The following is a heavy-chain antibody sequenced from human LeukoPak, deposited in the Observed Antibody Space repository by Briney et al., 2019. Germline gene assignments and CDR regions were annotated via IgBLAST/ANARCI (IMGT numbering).Heavy chain of an antibody. J-gene: IGHJ6*02. CDR3: ARVAHIVVVPEQNYYYGMDV. CDR2: IYYSGST. Sequence: SQTLSLTCTVSGGSISSGEYYWSWIRQPPGKGLEWIGYIYYSGSTYYNPSLKSRVTISVDTSKNQFSLKLSSVTAADTAVYYCARVAHIVVVPEQNYYYGMDVWGQGTTVTVSS. D-gene: IGHD2-2*01. CDR1: GGSISSGEYY. V-gene: IGHV4-30-4*01.